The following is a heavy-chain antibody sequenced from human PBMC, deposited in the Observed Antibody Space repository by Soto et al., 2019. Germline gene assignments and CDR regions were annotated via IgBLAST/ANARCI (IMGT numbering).Heavy chain of an antibody. Sequence: QVQLVQSGAEVNRPGASVKVSCKASAYTFTTHGISWVRQAPGQGLEWMVWINPYNGDTNYAQRLQGRVTMTTGTSTRTAFMGLMSLRADDTDVYYCARTSDRSGSIDAFDIWGQGTMVTVS. CDR3: ARTSDRSGSIDAFDI. V-gene: IGHV1-18*01. D-gene: IGHD6-19*01. CDR2: INPYNGDT. J-gene: IGHJ3*02. CDR1: AYTFTTHG.